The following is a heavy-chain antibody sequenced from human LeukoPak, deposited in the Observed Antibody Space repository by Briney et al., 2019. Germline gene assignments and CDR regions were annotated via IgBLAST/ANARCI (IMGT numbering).Heavy chain of an antibody. CDR1: GFTFSSYG. CDR2: ISYDGSNK. V-gene: IGHV3-30*18. D-gene: IGHD2-21*02. CDR3: AKEEYCGGDCYSPMEY. J-gene: IGHJ4*02. Sequence: GGSLRLSCAASGFTFSSYGMHWVRQAPGKGLGWVAVISYDGSNKYYADSVKGRFTISRDNSKNTLYLQMNSLRAEDTAVYYCAKEEYCGGDCYSPMEYWGQGTLVTVSS.